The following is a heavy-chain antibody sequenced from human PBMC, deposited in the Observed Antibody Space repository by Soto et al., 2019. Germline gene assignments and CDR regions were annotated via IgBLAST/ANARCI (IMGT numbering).Heavy chain of an antibody. CDR3: AREVAGGSYSNYPGGPFDY. Sequence: SQTLSLTCAISGDSVSSNSAAWNWIRQSPSRGLEWLGRTYYRSKWYNDYAVSVKSRITINPDTSKNQFSLQLNSVTPEDTAVYYCAREVAGGSYSNYPGGPFDYWGQGTLVTVPS. CDR1: GDSVSSNSAA. D-gene: IGHD4-4*01. V-gene: IGHV6-1*01. CDR2: TYYRSKWYN. J-gene: IGHJ4*02.